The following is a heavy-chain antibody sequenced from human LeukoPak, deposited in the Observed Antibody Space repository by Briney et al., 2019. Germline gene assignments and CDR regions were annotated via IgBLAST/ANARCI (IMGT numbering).Heavy chain of an antibody. V-gene: IGHV3-23*01. CDR2: ISGTSDTT. CDR1: GFIFKNYA. CDR3: AKDLDIVATITGN. Sequence: PGGSLRLSCATSGFIFKNYAMSWVRQAPGKGLEWVSIISGTSDTTRYGDSVRGRFTTSRDNPRNTLYLQMNSLRAEDTAVYYCAKDLDIVATITGNWGQGTLVTVSS. J-gene: IGHJ4*02. D-gene: IGHD5-12*01.